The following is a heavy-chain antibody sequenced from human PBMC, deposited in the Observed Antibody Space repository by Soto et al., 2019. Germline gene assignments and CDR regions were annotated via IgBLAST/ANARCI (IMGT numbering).Heavy chain of an antibody. J-gene: IGHJ5*02. V-gene: IGHV3-49*03. CDR3: ASWQRGFS. CDR1: GFTFGDNA. CDR2: MRSKTYGGTT. Sequence: EVQMVESGGGLVQPGRSLRLSCTASGFTFGDNAVSWFRQAPGEGLEWVAIMRSKTYGGTTEYAASVKGRFTISIDDSKTIDYLQMNSLKIEDTAMYYCASWQRGFSWGQGTLVTVS. D-gene: IGHD6-25*01.